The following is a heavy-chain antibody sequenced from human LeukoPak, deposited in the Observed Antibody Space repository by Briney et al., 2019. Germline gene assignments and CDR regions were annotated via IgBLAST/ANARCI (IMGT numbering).Heavy chain of an antibody. CDR3: ARGSFPGEADTAMVVYFDY. V-gene: IGHV3-21*01. CDR2: ISSSSSYI. CDR1: GFIFSTYS. J-gene: IGHJ4*02. Sequence: PGGSLRLSCAASGFIFSTYSMNWVRQAPGKGLEWVSSISSSSSYIYNADSVKGRFTISRDNAKNSLYLQMNSLRAEDTAVYYCARGSFPGEADTAMVVYFDYWGQGTLVTVSP. D-gene: IGHD5-18*01.